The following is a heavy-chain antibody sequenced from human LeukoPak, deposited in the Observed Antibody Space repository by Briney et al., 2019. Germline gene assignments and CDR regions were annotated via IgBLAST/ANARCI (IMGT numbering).Heavy chain of an antibody. V-gene: IGHV4-38-2*02. Sequence: PSETLSLTCTVSGYSISSGYDWGWMRQAPGKGLEWLGSISQSGNTYNNPSLKSRVTISVDTSKNQFSLKLTSVTAADTAVYYCARLYLPATRFDYWGQGTLVTVSS. CDR3: ARLYLPATRFDY. CDR1: GYSISSGYD. CDR2: ISQSGNT. J-gene: IGHJ4*02. D-gene: IGHD5-24*01.